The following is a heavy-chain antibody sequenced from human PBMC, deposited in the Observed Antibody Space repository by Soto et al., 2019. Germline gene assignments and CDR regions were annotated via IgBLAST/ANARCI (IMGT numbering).Heavy chain of an antibody. CDR1: GSIFSNAW. CDR2: IKSKPAGGTI. Sequence: PGGALRLSCVGSGSIFSNAWMNWVRLAPGKGPEWVARIKSKPAGGTIDYAAPVKGRFTISRDDSKNTVYLQMNSLESDDTAVYYCCTGGYYLDYWGQGTLVTVSS. J-gene: IGHJ4*02. CDR3: CTGGYYLDY. V-gene: IGHV3-15*07.